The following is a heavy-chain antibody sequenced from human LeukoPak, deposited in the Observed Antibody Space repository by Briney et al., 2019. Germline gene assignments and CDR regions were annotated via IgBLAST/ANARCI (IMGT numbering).Heavy chain of an antibody. D-gene: IGHD3-3*01. CDR1: GFTFSIFP. CDR3: ARDLELSAVYYFDS. V-gene: IGHV3-30*04. CDR2: ISSGSEK. Sequence: PGGSLRLSCEASGFTFSIFPMHWVRQAPGKGLEWVALISSGSEKYYADSVKGRFTISRDNSKNMPYLQMNSLRADDTAVYYCARDLELSAVYYFDSWGQGTLVIVSS. J-gene: IGHJ4*02.